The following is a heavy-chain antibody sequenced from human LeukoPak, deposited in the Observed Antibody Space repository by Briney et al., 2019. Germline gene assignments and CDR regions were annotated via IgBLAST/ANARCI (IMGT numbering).Heavy chain of an antibody. CDR3: ARPAVGI. D-gene: IGHD4-23*01. CDR1: GGSISSSSYY. Sequence: SETLSLTCTVSGGSISSSSYYWGWIRQPPGKGLEWIGSIYYSGSTYYNPSLKSRVTISVDTSKNQFSLKLSSVTAADTVVYYCARPAVGIWGLGTMVTVSS. J-gene: IGHJ3*02. CDR2: IYYSGST. V-gene: IGHV4-39*01.